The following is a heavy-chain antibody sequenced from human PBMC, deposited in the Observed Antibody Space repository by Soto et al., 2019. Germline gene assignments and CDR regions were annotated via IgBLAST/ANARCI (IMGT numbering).Heavy chain of an antibody. D-gene: IGHD1-26*01. CDR1: GASISDYY. V-gene: IGHV4-59*01. J-gene: IGHJ3*02. Sequence: SETLSLTCTVSGASISDYYWSWIRQPPGKGLVWIGYMFSSGSTKYNPSLTSRVTVSLDTSKNQFSLKLSSVTAADTAMYYCARVGGAPLGAFDIWGQGTMVTVSS. CDR3: ARVGGAPLGAFDI. CDR2: MFSSGST.